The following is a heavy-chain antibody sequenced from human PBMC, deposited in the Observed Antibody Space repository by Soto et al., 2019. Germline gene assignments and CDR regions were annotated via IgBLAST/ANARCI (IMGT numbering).Heavy chain of an antibody. D-gene: IGHD2-15*01. Sequence: SVKVSCKASGGTFSSYAISWVRQAPGQGLEWMGGTIPIFGTANYAQKFQGRVTITADESTSTAYMELSSLRSEDTAVYYCARGGLGTIGYCSGGSCYSGVDYWGQGTLVTVSS. CDR3: ARGGLGTIGYCSGGSCYSGVDY. J-gene: IGHJ4*02. CDR2: TIPIFGTA. CDR1: GGTFSSYA. V-gene: IGHV1-69*13.